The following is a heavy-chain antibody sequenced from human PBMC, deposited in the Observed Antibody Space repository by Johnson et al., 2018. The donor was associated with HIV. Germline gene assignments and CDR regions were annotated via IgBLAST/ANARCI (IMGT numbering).Heavy chain of an antibody. V-gene: IGHV3-30*04. CDR1: GFTFSSYA. CDR3: VRGGLGYQNFHDRFDV. CDR2: ISYDGSNK. D-gene: IGHD3-16*02. J-gene: IGHJ3*01. Sequence: QVQLVESGGGVVQPGRSLRLSCAASGFTFSSYAMHWVRQAPGKGLEWVAVISYDGSNKYYADSVKGRFTISRDNAKNSLYLQMDSLRPEDTALYYCVRGGLGYQNFHDRFDVWGQGTMVTVSS.